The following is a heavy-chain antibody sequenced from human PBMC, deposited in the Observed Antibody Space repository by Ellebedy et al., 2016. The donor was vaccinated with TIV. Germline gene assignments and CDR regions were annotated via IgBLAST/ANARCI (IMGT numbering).Heavy chain of an antibody. D-gene: IGHD3-3*01. V-gene: IGHV3-30-3*01. CDR3: ARDRVGGTYRDDAVEI. J-gene: IGHJ3*02. CDR2: IAHDGSNK. CDR1: GFTFSSYA. Sequence: GESLKISXAASGFTFSSYAMHWVRQAPGKGLEWVAVIAHDGSNKFYADSVKGRFTISRDNSKNTLFLQMNSLRAEDTALYYCARDRVGGTYRDDAVEIWGQGTLVTVSS.